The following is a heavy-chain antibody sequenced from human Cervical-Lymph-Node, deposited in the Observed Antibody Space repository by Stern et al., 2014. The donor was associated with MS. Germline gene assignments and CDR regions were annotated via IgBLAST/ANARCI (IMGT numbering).Heavy chain of an antibody. V-gene: IGHV3-30-3*01. CDR1: GFTFSTYA. CDR3: AREDYYGSGSPLDY. CDR2: ISSDGSNK. D-gene: IGHD3-10*01. Sequence: VQLVESGGGVVQPGRSLRLSCAASGFTFSTYAMHWVRQAPGMGLEWMAFISSDGSNKYYRDSVKGRFTISRDNYKDTLYLQMNSLRVEDTAVYYCAREDYYGSGSPLDYWGQGTLVTVSS. J-gene: IGHJ4*02.